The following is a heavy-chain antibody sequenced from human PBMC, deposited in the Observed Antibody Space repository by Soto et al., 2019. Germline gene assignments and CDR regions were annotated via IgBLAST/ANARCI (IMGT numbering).Heavy chain of an antibody. D-gene: IGHD4-4*01. CDR3: ARANDYSRRANWFDP. Sequence: TSETLSLTCTVSGGSISSGGYYWSWIRQHPGKGLEWIGYIYYSGSTYYNPSLKSRVTISVDTSKNQFSLKLSSVTAADTAVYYCARANDYSRRANWFDPWGQGTLVTVSS. CDR2: IYYSGST. CDR1: GGSISSGGYY. V-gene: IGHV4-31*03. J-gene: IGHJ5*02.